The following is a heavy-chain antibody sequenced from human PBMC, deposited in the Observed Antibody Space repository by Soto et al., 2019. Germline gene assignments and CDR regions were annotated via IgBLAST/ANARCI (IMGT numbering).Heavy chain of an antibody. J-gene: IGHJ6*02. V-gene: IGHV4-30-4*01. D-gene: IGHD2-21*01. CDR3: ARDRALDVFMYGMDV. CDR1: GXSISSGDYY. CDR2: IYYSGST. Sequence: LSLTFTVSGXSISSGDYYWSWIRQPPGKGLEWIGYIYYSGSTYYNPSLKSRVTISVDTSKNQFSLKLSSVTAADTAVYYCARDRALDVFMYGMDVWGQGTTVTVSS.